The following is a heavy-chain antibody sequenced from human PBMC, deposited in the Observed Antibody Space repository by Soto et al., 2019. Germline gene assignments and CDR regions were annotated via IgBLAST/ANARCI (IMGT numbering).Heavy chain of an antibody. J-gene: IGHJ4*02. V-gene: IGHV3-23*01. CDR3: AKGSIESSASVDH. CDR2: ISARGGSS. Sequence: EVQLLESGGGLVQPGGSLRLACAASGFSFNSYAMGWVRQAPGKGLEWVSVISARGGSSYFADSVKGRFTISRDNSKNVLSLEMQNLRAEDTATYFCAKGSIESSASVDHWGPGTLVLVSS. D-gene: IGHD1-26*01. CDR1: GFSFNSYA.